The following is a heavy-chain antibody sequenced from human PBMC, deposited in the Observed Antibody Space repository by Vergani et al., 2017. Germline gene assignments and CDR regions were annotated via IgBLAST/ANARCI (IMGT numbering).Heavy chain of an antibody. CDR2: ISSSSSYI. V-gene: IGHV3-21*01. J-gene: IGHJ6*02. Sequence: EVQLVESGGGLVKPGGSLRLSCAASGFTFSSYSMNWVRQAPGKGLEWVSSISSSSSYIYYADSVKGRFTISRDNAKNSLYLQMNSLRAEDTAVYYCARAWYGDFRSYGMDVWGQGTTVTVSS. CDR1: GFTFSSYS. D-gene: IGHD4-17*01. CDR3: ARAWYGDFRSYGMDV.